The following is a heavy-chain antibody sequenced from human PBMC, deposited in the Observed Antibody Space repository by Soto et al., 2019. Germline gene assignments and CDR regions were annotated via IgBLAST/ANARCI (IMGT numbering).Heavy chain of an antibody. CDR3: APGRAVAGVFDY. D-gene: IGHD6-19*01. J-gene: IGHJ4*02. Sequence: GGSLRLSCAASGFTFSSYGMHWVRQAPGKGLEWVAVISYDGSNKYYADSVKGRFTISRDNSKNTLYLQMNSLRAEDTAVYYCAPGRAVAGVFDYSGQGTLVTVSS. CDR2: ISYDGSNK. V-gene: IGHV3-30*03. CDR1: GFTFSSYG.